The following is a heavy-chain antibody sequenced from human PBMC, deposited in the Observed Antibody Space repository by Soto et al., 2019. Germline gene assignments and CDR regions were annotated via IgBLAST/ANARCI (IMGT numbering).Heavy chain of an antibody. J-gene: IGHJ3*02. CDR1: GYTFTGYD. CDR3: ARGLRDSSGYYAYGFDI. D-gene: IGHD3-22*01. Sequence: SVKVPCKGSGYTFTGYDINWGLQATGQRLEWMGWIDPNSGNTGYAQKFQGRVTMTRNNSRSTAYMELSSVRSEDTVVYYCARGLRDSSGYYAYGFDIWGQGTMGTVSS. V-gene: IGHV1-8*01. CDR2: IDPNSGNT.